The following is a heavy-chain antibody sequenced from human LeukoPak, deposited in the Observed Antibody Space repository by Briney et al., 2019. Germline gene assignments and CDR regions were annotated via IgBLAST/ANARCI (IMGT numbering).Heavy chain of an antibody. CDR3: ATALYYYDSSGYDY. V-gene: IGHV1-24*01. CDR1: GYTLTELS. CDR2: FDPEDGET. D-gene: IGHD3-22*01. J-gene: IGHJ4*02. Sequence: GASVKVSCKVSGYTLTELSMHWVRQAPGKGLEWMGGFDPEDGETIYAQKFQGRVTMTEDTSTDTAYMELSSLRSEDTAVYYCATALYYYDSSGYDYWGQGTLVTVSS.